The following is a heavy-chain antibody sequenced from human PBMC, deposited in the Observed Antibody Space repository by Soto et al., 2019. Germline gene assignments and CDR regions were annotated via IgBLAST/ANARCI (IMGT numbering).Heavy chain of an antibody. CDR2: MNPNSGNT. CDR1: GYTFTSYD. Sequence: ASGKVSCKASGYTFTSYDINWVRQATGQGLEWMGWMNPNSGNTGYAQKFQGRVTMTRNTSISTAYMELSSLRSEDTAVYYCARVQGRSYYDFWSGYPMDVWGKGTTVTVSS. CDR3: ARVQGRSYYDFWSGYPMDV. D-gene: IGHD3-3*01. V-gene: IGHV1-8*01. J-gene: IGHJ6*03.